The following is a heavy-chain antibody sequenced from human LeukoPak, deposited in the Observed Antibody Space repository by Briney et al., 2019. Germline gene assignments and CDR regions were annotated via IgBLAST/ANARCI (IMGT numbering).Heavy chain of an antibody. J-gene: IGHJ5*02. D-gene: IGHD3-3*01. Sequence: TGGSLRLSCAASGFTFSSYAMSWVRQAPGKGLEWVSAISGSGSSTYYADSVKGRFTISRDNSKNTLYLQMNSLRAEDTAVYYCAKGPIPIFGVASGLNWFDPWGQGTLVTVSS. CDR1: GFTFSSYA. V-gene: IGHV3-23*01. CDR3: AKGPIPIFGVASGLNWFDP. CDR2: ISGSGSST.